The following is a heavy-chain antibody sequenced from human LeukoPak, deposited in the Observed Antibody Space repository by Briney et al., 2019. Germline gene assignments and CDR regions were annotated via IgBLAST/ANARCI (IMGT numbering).Heavy chain of an antibody. CDR1: GGTFSSYT. CDR3: ATESSSSGGFDY. CDR2: IIPILGIA. V-gene: IGHV1-69*04. J-gene: IGHJ4*02. D-gene: IGHD6-6*01. Sequence: ASVKVSCKASGGTFSSYTISWVRQAPGQGLEWMGRIIPILGIANYAQKFQGRVTITADKSTSTAYMELSSLRSEDTAVYYCATESSSSGGFDYWGQGTLVTVSS.